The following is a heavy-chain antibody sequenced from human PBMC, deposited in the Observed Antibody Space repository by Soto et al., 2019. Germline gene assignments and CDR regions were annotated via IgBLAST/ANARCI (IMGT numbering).Heavy chain of an antibody. CDR1: GFTFSSYA. Sequence: GGSLRLSCAASGFTFSSYAMSLVRQAPGKGLEWVSSISGSSGNTYYADSVKGRFTISRDNAKNTLYLQMNSLRAEDTAVYYCASYCSGGSCYSDKPGLFDYWGQGTLVTVSS. V-gene: IGHV3-23*01. CDR2: ISGSSGNT. CDR3: ASYCSGGSCYSDKPGLFDY. J-gene: IGHJ4*02. D-gene: IGHD2-15*01.